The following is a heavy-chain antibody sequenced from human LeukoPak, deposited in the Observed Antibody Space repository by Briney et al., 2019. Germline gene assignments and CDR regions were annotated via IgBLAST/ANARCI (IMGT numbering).Heavy chain of an antibody. V-gene: IGHV1-2*02. D-gene: IGHD6-13*01. Sequence: GASVKVSCKASGYTFTGYYMHRVRQAPGQGLEWMGWINPNSGGTNYAQKFQGRVTMTRDTSISTAYMELSRLRSDDTAVYYCARGASAAGRLFDYWGQGTLVTVSS. CDR1: GYTFTGYY. CDR2: INPNSGGT. CDR3: ARGASAAGRLFDY. J-gene: IGHJ4*02.